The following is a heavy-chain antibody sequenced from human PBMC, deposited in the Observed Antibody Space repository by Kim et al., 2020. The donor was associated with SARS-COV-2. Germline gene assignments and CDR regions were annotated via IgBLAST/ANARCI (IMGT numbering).Heavy chain of an antibody. CDR3: ARDSGYSSSWYFGWYFDL. Sequence: GGSLRLSCAASGFTFSSYSMNWVRQAPGKGLEWVSYISSSSSTIYYADSVKGRFTISRDNAKNSLYLQMNSLRDEDTAVYYCARDSGYSSSWYFGWYFDLWGRGTLVTVSS. V-gene: IGHV3-48*02. CDR1: GFTFSSYS. J-gene: IGHJ2*01. D-gene: IGHD6-13*01. CDR2: ISSSSSTI.